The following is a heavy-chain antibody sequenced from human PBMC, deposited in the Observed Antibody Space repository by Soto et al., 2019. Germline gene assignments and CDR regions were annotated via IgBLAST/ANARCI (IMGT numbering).Heavy chain of an antibody. D-gene: IGHD3-10*01. CDR1: GGSISSGDYY. CDR3: ARRELQGSIDY. J-gene: IGHJ4*02. V-gene: IGHV4-30-4*01. Sequence: PSETLSLTCTVSGGSISSGDYYWSWIRQPPGKGVELFGSIYYSGSTYYNPSLKSRVTISLDTYKNQFSIKLTSVTSVATAAYYGARRELQGSIDYWGQGTLVTVYS. CDR2: IYYSGST.